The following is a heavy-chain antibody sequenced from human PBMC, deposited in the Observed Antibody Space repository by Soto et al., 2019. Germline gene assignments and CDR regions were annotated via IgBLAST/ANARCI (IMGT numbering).Heavy chain of an antibody. CDR2: TYKGGDT. V-gene: IGHV4-4*07. D-gene: IGHD3-10*01. CDR3: ARHQGQWRVPSGYYFYGLDV. J-gene: IGHJ6*01. Sequence: VQLQESGPGLLKPSETLSLTCSVSGGSLASYYWTWIRQPAGKRLEWIGRTYKGGDTNYNPSLKSRVTLSIDTSRNQVSLTLSSVTAADTAVYFCARHQGQWRVPSGYYFYGLDVWGQGTTVIVSS. CDR1: GGSLASYY.